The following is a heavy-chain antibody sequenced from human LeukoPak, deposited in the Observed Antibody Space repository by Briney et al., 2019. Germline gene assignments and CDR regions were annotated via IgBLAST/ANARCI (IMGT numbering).Heavy chain of an antibody. Sequence: PGGSLRLSCAASGSTFSSYAMSWVRQAPGKGLEWVSAISGSGGSTYYADSVKGRFTISRDNSKNTLYLQMNSLRAEDTAVYYCAKDSTKYSSSTQSRFDYWGQGTLVTVSS. CDR3: AKDSTKYSSSTQSRFDY. J-gene: IGHJ4*02. CDR2: ISGSGGST. V-gene: IGHV3-23*01. CDR1: GSTFSSYA. D-gene: IGHD6-6*01.